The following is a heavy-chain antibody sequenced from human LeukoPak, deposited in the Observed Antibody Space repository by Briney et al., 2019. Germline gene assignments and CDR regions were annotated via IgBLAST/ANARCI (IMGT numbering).Heavy chain of an antibody. V-gene: IGHV1-69*13. D-gene: IGHD2-15*01. CDR1: GGTFSSYA. J-gene: IGHJ5*02. Sequence: ASVKVSCKASGGTFSSYAISWVRQAPGQGLEWMGGIIPIFGTANYAQKFQGRVTITADESTSTAYMVLSSLRSEDTAVYYCARDGIPTRYCSGGSCYVKGNWFDPWGQGTLVTVSS. CDR2: IIPIFGTA. CDR3: ARDGIPTRYCSGGSCYVKGNWFDP.